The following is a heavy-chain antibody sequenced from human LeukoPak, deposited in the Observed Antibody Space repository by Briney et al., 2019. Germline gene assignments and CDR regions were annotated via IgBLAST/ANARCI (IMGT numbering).Heavy chain of an antibody. CDR2: IYHSGTT. D-gene: IGHD4-11*01. CDR1: GDSISSGGYS. Sequence: SETLSLTCAVSGDSISSGGYSWSWIRQPPGKGLEWIGYIYHSGTTYYNPSLKSRVTILVDRSKNQFSLKLGSVTAADTAVYYCARVTTVTTFDYWSQGTLVSVSS. J-gene: IGHJ4*02. CDR3: ARVTTVTTFDY. V-gene: IGHV4-30-2*01.